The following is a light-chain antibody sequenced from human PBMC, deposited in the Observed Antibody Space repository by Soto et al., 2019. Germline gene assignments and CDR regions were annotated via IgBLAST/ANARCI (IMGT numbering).Light chain of an antibody. Sequence: HSVLTQPPSASGSPGQSVTISCTGTPSDVGGYISVSWYQQSPGKAPKLIIYEVNKRPSGVPDRFSGSKSGSTAFLFVSGLRTEDEADYYCSSYAGFNTFVFGTGTKVTVL. CDR1: PSDVGGYIS. CDR3: SSYAGFNTFV. CDR2: EVN. J-gene: IGLJ1*01. V-gene: IGLV2-8*01.